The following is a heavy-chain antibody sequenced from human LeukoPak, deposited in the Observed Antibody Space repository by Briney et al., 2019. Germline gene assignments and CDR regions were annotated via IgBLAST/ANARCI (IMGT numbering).Heavy chain of an antibody. V-gene: IGHV3-33*01. CDR2: IWFDGSNK. J-gene: IGHJ4*02. CDR3: ARDRDWGCSYCSY. CDR1: GFTFSSYG. D-gene: IGHD7-27*01. Sequence: PGGSLRLSCAASGFTFSSYGMHWVRQAPGKGVEWVAVIWFDGSNKYYADSVKGRFTISRDNSKNTLYLQMNSLRAEDTAVYYCARDRDWGCSYCSYWGQGILVTVSS.